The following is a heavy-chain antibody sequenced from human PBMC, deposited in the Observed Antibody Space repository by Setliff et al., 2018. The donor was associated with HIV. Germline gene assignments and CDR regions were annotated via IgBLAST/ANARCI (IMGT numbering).Heavy chain of an antibody. Sequence: SETLSLTCAVSGYSISSGYYWGWIRQPPGKGLEWIGSIYHRGSTYYNPSLKSRVTISFDTSKNQFSLKLNSVTAADTAVYFCARHLKGWLQGDFWGQGTLVTV. CDR2: IYHRGST. V-gene: IGHV4-38-2*01. CDR1: GYSISSGYY. D-gene: IGHD5-12*01. J-gene: IGHJ4*02. CDR3: ARHLKGWLQGDF.